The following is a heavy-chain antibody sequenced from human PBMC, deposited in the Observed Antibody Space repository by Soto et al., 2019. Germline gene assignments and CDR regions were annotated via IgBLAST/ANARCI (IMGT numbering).Heavy chain of an antibody. CDR2: IVVGSGNT. CDR3: AASGYPIYYYYYGMDV. J-gene: IGHJ6*02. CDR1: GFTFTSSA. V-gene: IGHV1-58*01. D-gene: IGHD5-18*01. Sequence: SVKVSCNASGFTFTSSALQWVRQARGQRLEWIGWIVVGSGNTNYAQKFQERVTITRDMSTSTAYMELSSLRSEDTAVYYCAASGYPIYYYYYGMDVWGQGTTVTVSS.